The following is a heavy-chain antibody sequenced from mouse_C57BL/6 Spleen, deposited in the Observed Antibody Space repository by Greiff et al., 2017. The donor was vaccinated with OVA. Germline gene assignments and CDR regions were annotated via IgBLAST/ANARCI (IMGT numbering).Heavy chain of an antibody. CDR3: ARSDYYYGSSYGWFAY. J-gene: IGHJ3*01. D-gene: IGHD1-1*01. CDR1: GYAFSSSW. V-gene: IGHV1-82*01. Sequence: VQLVESGPELVKPGASVKISCKASGYAFSSSWMNWVKQRPGKGLEWIGRLYPGDGDTNYNGKFKGKATLTADKSSSTAYMQLSSLTSEDSAVYFCARSDYYYGSSYGWFAYWGQGTLVTVSA. CDR2: LYPGDGDT.